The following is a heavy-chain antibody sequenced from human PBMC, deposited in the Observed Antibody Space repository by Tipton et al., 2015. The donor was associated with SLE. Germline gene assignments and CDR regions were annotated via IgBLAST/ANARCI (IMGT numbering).Heavy chain of an antibody. Sequence: QLVQSGAEVKKPGESLKISCKGSGYSFTSYRIGWVRQMPGKGLEWMGIIYPGDSDTRYSPSFQGQVTISADKSISTAYLQWSSLKASDTAMYYCARHPWGLAAAGTGALFDYWGQGTLVTVSS. J-gene: IGHJ4*02. CDR1: GYSFTSYR. V-gene: IGHV5-51*01. CDR3: ARHPWGLAAAGTGALFDY. CDR2: IYPGDSDT. D-gene: IGHD6-13*01.